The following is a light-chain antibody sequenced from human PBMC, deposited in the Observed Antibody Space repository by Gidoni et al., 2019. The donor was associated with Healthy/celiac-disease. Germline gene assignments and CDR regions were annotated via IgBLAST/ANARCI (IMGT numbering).Light chain of an antibody. V-gene: IGKV4-1*01. CDR2: WAS. J-gene: IGKJ1*01. CDR1: QSVLYSSNNKNY. Sequence: DIFMPHSPDSLAVSLGERATINCKSSQSVLYSSNNKNYLAWYQQKPGQPPKLLIYWASTRESGVPDRLSGSGSGKDVTLTISSLQAEDVAVYYCQQYYSTPPTFGQGTKVESK. CDR3: QQYYSTPPT.